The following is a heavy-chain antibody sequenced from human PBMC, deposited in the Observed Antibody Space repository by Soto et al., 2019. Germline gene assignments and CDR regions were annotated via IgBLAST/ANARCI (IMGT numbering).Heavy chain of an antibody. CDR1: GGSISSYY. J-gene: IGHJ6*02. CDR2: IYYSGST. V-gene: IGHV4-59*01. Sequence: SETLSLICTVSGGSISSYYWSWIRQPPGKGLEWIGYIYYSGSTNYNPSLKSRVTISVDTSKNQFSLKLSSVTAADTAVYYCARDLNNYYGSGSPTRGYYYGMDVWGQGTTVTVSS. CDR3: ARDLNNYYGSGSPTRGYYYGMDV. D-gene: IGHD3-10*01.